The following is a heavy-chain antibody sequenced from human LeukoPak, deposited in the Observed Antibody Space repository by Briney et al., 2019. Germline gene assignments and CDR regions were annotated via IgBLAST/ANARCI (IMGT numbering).Heavy chain of an antibody. J-gene: IGHJ2*01. CDR1: GGSFSGYY. CDR2: INHSGST. CDR3: AHSDISGNYWYLDL. Sequence: PSETLSLTCAVYGGSFSGYYWRWIRRPPGKELEWIGEINHSGSTNYNPSLKSRVTISVDTSKNQFSLKLSSVTAADTAVYYCAHSDISGNYWYLDLWGRGTVVTVSS. V-gene: IGHV4-34*01. D-gene: IGHD2-15*01.